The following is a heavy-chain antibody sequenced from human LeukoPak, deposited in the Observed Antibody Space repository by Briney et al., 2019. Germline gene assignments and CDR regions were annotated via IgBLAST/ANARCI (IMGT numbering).Heavy chain of an antibody. CDR1: GGSFSGYY. CDR2: INHSGST. D-gene: IGHD3-22*01. CDR3: ARGDKEYYYDSSGYLYFDY. V-gene: IGHV4-34*01. Sequence: LSETLSLTCAVYGGSFSGYYWSWIRQPPGKGLEWIGEINHSGSTNYNPSLKSRVTISVDTSKNQFSLKLSSVTAADTAVYYCARGDKEYYYDSSGYLYFDYWGQGTLVTVSS. J-gene: IGHJ4*02.